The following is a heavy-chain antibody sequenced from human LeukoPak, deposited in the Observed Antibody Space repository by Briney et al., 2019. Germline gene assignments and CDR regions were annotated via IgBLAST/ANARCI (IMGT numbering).Heavy chain of an antibody. CDR1: GGSFSGYY. D-gene: IGHD4-17*01. J-gene: IGHJ4*02. CDR3: ARRGRHGDYGLLGY. CDR2: INHSGST. V-gene: IGHV4-34*01. Sequence: PSETLSLTCAVYGGSFSGYYWSWIRQPPGKGLEWIGEINHSGSTNYNPSLKSRVTISVDTSKNQFSLKLSSVTAADTAVYYCARRGRHGDYGLLGYWGQGTLVTVSS.